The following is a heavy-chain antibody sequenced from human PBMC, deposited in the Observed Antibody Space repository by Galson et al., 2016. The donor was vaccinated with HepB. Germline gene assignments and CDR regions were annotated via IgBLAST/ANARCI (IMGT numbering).Heavy chain of an antibody. J-gene: IGHJ6*02. CDR1: GGTFSTFNSYA. D-gene: IGHD3-10*01. CDR2: IVPAFGTT. Sequence: SVKVSCKASGGTFSTFNSYAISWVRLAPGQGLEWMGGIVPAFGTTNYAQKFQGRVTFTADGSTSTVYMELSSLRSEDTAVYYCARDNEFGFGESDYYYYGMDVWGQGTTVIVSS. V-gene: IGHV1-69*13. CDR3: ARDNEFGFGESDYYYYGMDV.